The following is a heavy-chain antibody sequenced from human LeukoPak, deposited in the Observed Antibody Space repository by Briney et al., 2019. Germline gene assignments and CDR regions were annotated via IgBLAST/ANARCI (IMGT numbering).Heavy chain of an antibody. Sequence: PGGSLRLSCAASGFTFSSYEINWVRQAPGKGLEWVSYISSSGSTIYYVDSVKGRFTISRDNVKNSLYLQMHSLRAEDTAVYYCARVGGDYYDSSGPIDYWGQGTLVTVSS. D-gene: IGHD3-22*01. CDR3: ARVGGDYYDSSGPIDY. CDR1: GFTFSSYE. V-gene: IGHV3-48*03. CDR2: ISSSGSTI. J-gene: IGHJ4*02.